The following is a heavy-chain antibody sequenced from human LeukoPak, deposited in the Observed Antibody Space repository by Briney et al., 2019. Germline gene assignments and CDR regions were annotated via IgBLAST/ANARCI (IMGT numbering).Heavy chain of an antibody. D-gene: IGHD3-22*01. J-gene: IGHJ4*02. CDR3: ARGSYDSSGYYPWYFDY. Sequence: SETLSLTCAVYGGSFSGYYWSWIRQPPGKGLEWVGEINRSGSTNYNPSLKSRVTISVETSKNQFSLKLSSVTAADTAVYYCARGSYDSSGYYPWYFDYWGQGTLVTVSS. CDR1: GGSFSGYY. V-gene: IGHV4-34*01. CDR2: INRSGST.